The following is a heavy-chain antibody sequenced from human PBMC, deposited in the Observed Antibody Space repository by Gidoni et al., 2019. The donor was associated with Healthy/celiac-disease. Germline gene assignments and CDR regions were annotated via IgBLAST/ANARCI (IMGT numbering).Heavy chain of an antibody. CDR3: ARVPGSFDAFDI. CDR2: ISYDGRNK. V-gene: IGHV3-30*04. D-gene: IGHD6-13*01. CDR1: GFTFSSYA. Sequence: QVQLVESGGGVVQPGRSLRLSCAASGFTFSSYAMHWVRQAPGKGLEWVAVISYDGRNKYYADSGKGRFTISRDNSKNTLYLQMNSLRAEDTAVYYCARVPGSFDAFDIWGQGTMVTVSS. J-gene: IGHJ3*02.